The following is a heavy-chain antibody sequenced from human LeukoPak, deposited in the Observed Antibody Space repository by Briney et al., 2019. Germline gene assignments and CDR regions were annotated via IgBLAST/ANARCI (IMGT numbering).Heavy chain of an antibody. J-gene: IGHJ1*01. Sequence: SETLSLTCAVYGGSFSGYHWSWIRQPPGKGLEWIGEINHSGSTNYNPSLKSRVTISVDTSQNQFSLKLSSVTAADTAVYYCARAAHRRPAEYFQHWGQGTLVTVSS. CDR1: GGSFSGYH. CDR2: INHSGST. V-gene: IGHV4-34*01. CDR3: ARAAHRRPAEYFQH.